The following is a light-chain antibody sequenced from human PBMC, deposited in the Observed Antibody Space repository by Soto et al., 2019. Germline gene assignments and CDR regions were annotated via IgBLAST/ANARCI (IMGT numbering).Light chain of an antibody. CDR3: QSYDSSLSGAV. CDR2: GNS. CDR1: SSNIGAGYD. Sequence: QTVVTQPPSVSGAPGQRVTISCTGSSSNIGAGYDVHWYQQLPGTAPKLLIYGNSNRPSGVPDRFSGSTSGTSASLAITGLQAEDEADYYCQSYDSSLSGAVFGGGTQLTVL. J-gene: IGLJ7*01. V-gene: IGLV1-40*01.